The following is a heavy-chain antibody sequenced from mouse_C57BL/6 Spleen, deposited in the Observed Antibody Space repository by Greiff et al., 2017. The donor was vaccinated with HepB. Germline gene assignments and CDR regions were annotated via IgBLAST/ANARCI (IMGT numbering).Heavy chain of an antibody. Sequence: EVKVVESEGGLVQPGSSMKLSCTASGFTFSDYYMAWVRQVPEKGLEWVANINYDGSSTYYLDSLKSRFIISRDNAKNILYLQMSSLKSEDTATYYCARGGYYYGSTSYAMDYWGQGTSVTVSS. J-gene: IGHJ4*01. CDR2: INYDGSST. CDR1: GFTFSDYY. D-gene: IGHD1-1*01. V-gene: IGHV5-16*01. CDR3: ARGGYYYGSTSYAMDY.